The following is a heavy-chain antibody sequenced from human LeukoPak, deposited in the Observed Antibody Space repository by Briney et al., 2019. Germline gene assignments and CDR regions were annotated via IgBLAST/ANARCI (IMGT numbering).Heavy chain of an antibody. Sequence: PGGSLRLSCAVSGFSVSSNYMTWVRQAPGEGLEWVSVFYAGATTYYADSVKGRFTISKDISKNTLSLQMNNLRAEDTAVYFCARFRDSHYLAPFDFWGQGALVTVSS. J-gene: IGHJ4*02. D-gene: IGHD4-11*01. CDR3: ARFRDSHYLAPFDF. CDR2: FYAGATT. V-gene: IGHV3-53*01. CDR1: GFSVSSNY.